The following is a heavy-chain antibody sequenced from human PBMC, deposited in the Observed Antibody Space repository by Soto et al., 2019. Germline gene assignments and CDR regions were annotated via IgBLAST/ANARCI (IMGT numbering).Heavy chain of an antibody. Sequence: EVQLVESGGGLVKPGGSLRLSCAASGFTFRRYTINWVRQAPGKGLEWVSSISSSSRYIYYADSVKGRFTLSRDNAKNSLFLHMNSLRAEDTAVYYCARDKNYYDSSGYFYENYYYYGMDVWGQGTTVTVSS. CDR3: ARDKNYYDSSGYFYENYYYYGMDV. D-gene: IGHD3-22*01. CDR1: GFTFRRYT. J-gene: IGHJ6*02. V-gene: IGHV3-21*02. CDR2: ISSSSRYI.